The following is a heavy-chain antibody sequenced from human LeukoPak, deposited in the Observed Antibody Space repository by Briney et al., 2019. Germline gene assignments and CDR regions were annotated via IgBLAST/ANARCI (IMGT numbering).Heavy chain of an antibody. V-gene: IGHV3-23*01. D-gene: IGHD3-22*01. CDR2: ISGSGPST. J-gene: IGHJ4*02. Sequence: SGGSLRLSCAASGFIFSNYAMSWVRQAPGKGLEWVSSISGSGPSTDYTDAVKGRFIISRDKSKNTLHLQMNSLRAEDTALYYCARLPTFYYDSSGYHYDYWGQGTLVTVSS. CDR3: ARLPTFYYDSSGYHYDY. CDR1: GFIFSNYA.